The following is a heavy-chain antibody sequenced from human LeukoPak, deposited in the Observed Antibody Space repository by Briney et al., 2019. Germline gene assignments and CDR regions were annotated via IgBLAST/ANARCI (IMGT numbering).Heavy chain of an antibody. D-gene: IGHD4-17*01. V-gene: IGHV4-39*07. CDR2: IHYRGNT. CDR3: ARAGYGDSDFDY. CDR1: GGSISSSSYY. Sequence: SETLSLTCTVSGGSISSSSYYWGWIRQPPGKGLEWIGTIHYRGNTYYNPSLKSRVTISVDTSKNQFSLKLNSVTAADTAVYYCARAGYGDSDFDYWGQGALVTVSS. J-gene: IGHJ4*02.